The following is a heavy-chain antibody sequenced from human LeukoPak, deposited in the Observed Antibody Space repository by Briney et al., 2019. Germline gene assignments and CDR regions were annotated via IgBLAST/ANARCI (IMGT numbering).Heavy chain of an antibody. CDR3: ALAAAGLNWFDP. Sequence: ASVKVSCKASGYTFTGYYMHWVRQAPGQGLEWMGWINPNSGSTNYAQKFQGRVTMTRDTSISTAYRELSRLRSDDTAVYYCALAAAGLNWFDPWGQGTLVTVSS. CDR1: GYTFTGYY. CDR2: INPNSGST. J-gene: IGHJ5*02. D-gene: IGHD6-13*01. V-gene: IGHV1-2*02.